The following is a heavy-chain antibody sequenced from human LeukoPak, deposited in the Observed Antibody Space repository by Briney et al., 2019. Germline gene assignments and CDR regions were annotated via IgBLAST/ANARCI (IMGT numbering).Heavy chain of an antibody. J-gene: IGHJ6*02. D-gene: IGHD5-18*01. CDR2: IVVGSGNT. CDR3: AADEGDSPYYYGMDV. Sequence: GTSVKVSCKASGFTFTSSAMQWVRQARGQRLEWIGWIVVGSGNTNYAQKFQERVTITRDMSTSTAYMELSSLRSEDTAVYYCAADEGDSPYYYGMDVWGQGTTVTVSS. CDR1: GFTFTSSA. V-gene: IGHV1-58*02.